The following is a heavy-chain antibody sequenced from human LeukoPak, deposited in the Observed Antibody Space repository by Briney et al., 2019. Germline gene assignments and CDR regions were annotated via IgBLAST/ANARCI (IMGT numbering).Heavy chain of an antibody. CDR1: GDSISSAGYY. D-gene: IGHD5-12*01. CDR2: MYYSGNT. CDR3: ARVERGYSGYDYYYYGMDV. J-gene: IGHJ6*02. V-gene: IGHV4-31*03. Sequence: PSETLSLTCTVSGDSISSAGYYWSWIRQHPGKGLEWTGNMYYSGNTYYNPSLQSRISISGDTSKNQFSLKLSSVTAADTAVYYCARVERGYSGYDYYYYGMDVWGQGTTVTVSS.